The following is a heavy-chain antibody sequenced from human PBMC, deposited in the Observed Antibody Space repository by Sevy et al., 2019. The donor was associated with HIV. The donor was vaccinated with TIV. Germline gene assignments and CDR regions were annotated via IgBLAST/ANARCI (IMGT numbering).Heavy chain of an antibody. CDR2: IIPIFGTA. CDR1: GGTFSSYA. D-gene: IGHD5-18*01. J-gene: IGHJ4*02. CDR3: ARWYTGYGPAMGSFDY. Sequence: ASVKVSCKASGGTFSSYAISWVRQAPGQGLEWMGGIIPIFGTANYEQKFQGRVTITADKSTSTAYMELSSLRSEDTAVYYCARWYTGYGPAMGSFDYWGQGTLVTVSS. V-gene: IGHV1-69*06.